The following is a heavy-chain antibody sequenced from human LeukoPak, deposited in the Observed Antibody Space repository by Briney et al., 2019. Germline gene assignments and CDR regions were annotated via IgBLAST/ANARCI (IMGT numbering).Heavy chain of an antibody. CDR3: AGYASSGRRDAFDI. J-gene: IGHJ3*02. V-gene: IGHV4-34*01. CDR1: GGSFSGYY. Sequence: SETLSLTCAVYGGSFSGYYWSWIRQPPGKGPEWIGEINHSGSTNYNPSLKSRVTISVDTSKNQFSLKLSSVTAADTAVYYCAGYASSGRRDAFDIWGQGTMVTVSS. CDR2: INHSGST. D-gene: IGHD3-22*01.